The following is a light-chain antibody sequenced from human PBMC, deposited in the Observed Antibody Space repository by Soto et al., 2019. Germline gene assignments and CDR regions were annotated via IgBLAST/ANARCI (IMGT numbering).Light chain of an antibody. CDR3: QQYGSSPWT. Sequence: EIVLTQSPGTLSLSPGERATFSCRASQSISSTYLAWYQQKPGQAPKLLIYDASSRATGIPDRFSGSGSGTGFPLTISRLEPEDFAVYYCQQYGSSPWTFGQGTKVDI. CDR1: QSISSTY. V-gene: IGKV3-20*01. CDR2: DAS. J-gene: IGKJ1*01.